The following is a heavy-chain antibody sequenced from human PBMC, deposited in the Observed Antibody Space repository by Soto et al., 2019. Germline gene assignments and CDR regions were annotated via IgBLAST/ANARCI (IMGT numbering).Heavy chain of an antibody. CDR1: GGSISSGGYS. J-gene: IGHJ6*02. CDR3: ARVSLGGGGYYYGMDV. D-gene: IGHD3-16*01. Sequence: QLQLQESGSGLVKPSQTLSLTCAVSGGSISSGGYSWSWIRQPPGKGLEWIGYIYHSGNTYYNPSFKIRVAISLDRSKNQFSLKLGSGPAADTAVYYCARVSLGGGGYYYGMDVWGRGTTVTVSS. V-gene: IGHV4-30-2*01. CDR2: IYHSGNT.